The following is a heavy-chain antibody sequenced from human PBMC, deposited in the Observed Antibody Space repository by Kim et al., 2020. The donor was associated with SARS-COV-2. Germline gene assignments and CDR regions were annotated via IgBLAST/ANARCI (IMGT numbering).Heavy chain of an antibody. CDR1: GGSISSYY. Sequence: SETLSLTCTVSGGSISSYYWSWIRQPPGKGLEWIGYIYYSGSTNYNPSLKSRVTISVDTSKNQFSLKLSSVTAADTAVYYCARDLGYCSSTSCYGGGWFDPWGQGTLVTVSS. CDR2: IYYSGST. CDR3: ARDLGYCSSTSCYGGGWFDP. D-gene: IGHD2-2*01. J-gene: IGHJ5*02. V-gene: IGHV4-59*01.